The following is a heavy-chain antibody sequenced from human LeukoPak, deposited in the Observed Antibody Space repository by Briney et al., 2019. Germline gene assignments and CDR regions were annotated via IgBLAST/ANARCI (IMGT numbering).Heavy chain of an antibody. J-gene: IGHJ5*01. CDR1: GFTFYMYA. CDR3: AKDRPNFHENSGHYYRRDGDS. Sequence: GGSLRLSXQASGFTFYMYAMSWVRQAPGKGLEWVASMCGTAGCTFYPDSVKGRFTISRDNSKNALYLRMNSLTAEDTAIYYCAKDRPNFHENSGHYYRRDGDSWGQGTLVTVSS. CDR2: MCGTAGCT. V-gene: IGHV3-23*01. D-gene: IGHD3-22*01.